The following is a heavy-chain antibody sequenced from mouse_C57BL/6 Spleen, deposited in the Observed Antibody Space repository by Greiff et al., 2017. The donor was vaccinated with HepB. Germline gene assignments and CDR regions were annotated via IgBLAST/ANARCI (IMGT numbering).Heavy chain of an antibody. CDR2: INPNNGGT. CDR1: GYTFTDYN. J-gene: IGHJ2*01. CDR3: ARPGALLPYYFDY. V-gene: IGHV1-22*01. D-gene: IGHD2-1*01. Sequence: EVQLQQSGPELVKPGASVKMSCKASGYTFTDYNMHWVKQSHGKSLEWIGYINPNNGGTSYNQKFKGKATLTVNKSSSTAYMELRSLTSEDSAVYYCARPGALLPYYFDYWGQGTTLTVSS.